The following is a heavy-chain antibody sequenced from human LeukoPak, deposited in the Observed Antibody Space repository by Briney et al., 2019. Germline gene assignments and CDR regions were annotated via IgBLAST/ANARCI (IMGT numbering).Heavy chain of an antibody. V-gene: IGHV3-30*04. J-gene: IGHJ3*02. CDR2: ITYDGSNK. Sequence: PGGSLRLSCAASGFTFSSYAMHWVRQAPGKGLEWVAVITYDGSNKYYADSVKGRFTISRDNSKNTLYLQMNSLRAEDTAVYYCARDLYGGWSTQDAFDIWGQGTMVTVSS. CDR1: GFTFSSYA. CDR3: ARDLYGGWSTQDAFDI. D-gene: IGHD6-19*01.